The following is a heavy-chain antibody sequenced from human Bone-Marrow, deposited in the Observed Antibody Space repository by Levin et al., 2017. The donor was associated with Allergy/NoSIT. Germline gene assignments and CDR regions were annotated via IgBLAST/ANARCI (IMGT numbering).Heavy chain of an antibody. J-gene: IGHJ4*02. CDR1: GFTFSSYG. Sequence: GGSLRLSCAASGFTFSSYGMHWVRQAPGKGLEWVAVIWYDGSNKYYADSVKGRFTISRDNSKNTLYLQMNSLRAEDTAVYYCASEGTTYDFWSGSRFDYWGQGTLVTVSS. CDR3: ASEGTTYDFWSGSRFDY. V-gene: IGHV3-33*01. D-gene: IGHD3-3*01. CDR2: IWYDGSNK.